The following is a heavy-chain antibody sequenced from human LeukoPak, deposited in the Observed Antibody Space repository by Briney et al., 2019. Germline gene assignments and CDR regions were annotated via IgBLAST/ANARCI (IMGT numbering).Heavy chain of an antibody. CDR2: INHSGST. CDR3: ARVGIAVAGTFDY. V-gene: IGHV4-34*01. CDR1: GGSFSGYY. Sequence: SETLSLTCAVYGGSFSGYYWSWIRQPPGKGLEWIGEINHSGSTNYNPSLKSRVTISVDTSKNQFSLKLSSVTAADTAVYYCARVGIAVAGTFDYWGQGTLVTVSP. D-gene: IGHD6-19*01. J-gene: IGHJ4*02.